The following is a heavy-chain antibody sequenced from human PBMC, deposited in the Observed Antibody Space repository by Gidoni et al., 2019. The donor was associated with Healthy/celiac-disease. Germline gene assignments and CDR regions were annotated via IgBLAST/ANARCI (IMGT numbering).Heavy chain of an antibody. Sequence: EVQLVESGGGLVKPGGSMRLSCAASGSTFSSYSMNWVRQAPGKGLEWVSSISSSSSYIYYADSVKGRFTISRDNAKNSLYLQMNSLRAEDTAVYYCARNYDILTGLDYWGQGTLVTVSS. D-gene: IGHD3-9*01. V-gene: IGHV3-21*01. J-gene: IGHJ4*02. CDR2: ISSSSSYI. CDR3: ARNYDILTGLDY. CDR1: GSTFSSYS.